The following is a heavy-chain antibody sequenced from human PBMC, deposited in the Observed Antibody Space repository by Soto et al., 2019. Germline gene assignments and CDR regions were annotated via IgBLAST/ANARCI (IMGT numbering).Heavy chain of an antibody. J-gene: IGHJ6*02. CDR3: ARVTHQNYYYYGMDV. V-gene: IGHV4-30-4*01. CDR1: GGSISSGDSY. CDR2: IYSSGST. Sequence: SETLSLTCTVSGGSISSGDSYWSWIRQPPGKGLEWIGYIYSSGSTYYNPSLKSRLTISVDTSKNQFSLKLSSVTAADTAVYYCARVTHQNYYYYGMDVWGQGTTVTVSS.